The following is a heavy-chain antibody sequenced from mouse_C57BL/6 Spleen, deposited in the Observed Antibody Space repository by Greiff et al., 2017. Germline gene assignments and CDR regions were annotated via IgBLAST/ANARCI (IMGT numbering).Heavy chain of an antibody. D-gene: IGHD1-1*01. V-gene: IGHV2-5*01. CDR3: AKNYGSSYWYFDV. CDR2: IWRGGST. J-gene: IGHJ1*03. CDR1: GFSLTSYG. Sequence: QVQLQQSGPGLVQPSQSLSITCTVSGFSLTSYGVHWVRQSPGKGLEWLGVIWRGGSTDYNAAFMSRLSITKDNSKSQVFFKMNSLQADDTAIYYCAKNYGSSYWYFDVWGTGTTVTVSS.